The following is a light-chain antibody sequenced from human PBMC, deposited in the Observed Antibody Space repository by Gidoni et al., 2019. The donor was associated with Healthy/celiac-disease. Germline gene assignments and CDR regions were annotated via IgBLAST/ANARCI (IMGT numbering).Light chain of an antibody. CDR3: SAYTSSSTLVV. J-gene: IGLJ2*01. CDR2: EVS. Sequence: SALTQPASVSGSPGQSITISCTGTSSDVGGYNYVSWYQQHPGKAPKLMIYEVSNRPSGVSKRFSGSKSGNTASLTISGLQAEDEADYYCSAYTSSSTLVVFGGGTKLTVL. V-gene: IGLV2-14*01. CDR1: SSDVGGYNY.